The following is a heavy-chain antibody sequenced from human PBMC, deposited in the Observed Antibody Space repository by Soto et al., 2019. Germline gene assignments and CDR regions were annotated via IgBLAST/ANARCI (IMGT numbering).Heavy chain of an antibody. V-gene: IGHV4-30-4*08. J-gene: IGHJ3*01. Sequence: QMQLQESGPGLVKASQTLSLTCHVSGGSMGSGDFFWGWVRQSPGKGLEWIGNISSGGATSYKPSIQSLVSMSVHTSKNEVSLELSSVTAADTAVYYCARDSFFYDSVAYSHNAFDLWGRGTTVTVS. CDR2: ISSGGAT. CDR1: GGSMGSGDFF. CDR3: ARDSFFYDSVAYSHNAFDL. D-gene: IGHD3-22*01.